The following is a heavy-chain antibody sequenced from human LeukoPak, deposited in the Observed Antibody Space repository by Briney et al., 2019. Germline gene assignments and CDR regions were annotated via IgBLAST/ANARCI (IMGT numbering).Heavy chain of an antibody. J-gene: IGHJ4*02. Sequence: LRLSCAASGFTFSDYYMSWIRQHPGKGLEWIGYSYYSGSTNYNPSLKSRVTISLDTSKNQFSLMLTSVTAADTAVYYCAKSGSYYGSTSGWGQGTLVTVSP. V-gene: IGHV4-31*02. D-gene: IGHD3-10*01. CDR1: GFTFSDYY. CDR3: AKSGSYYGSTSG. CDR2: SYYSGST.